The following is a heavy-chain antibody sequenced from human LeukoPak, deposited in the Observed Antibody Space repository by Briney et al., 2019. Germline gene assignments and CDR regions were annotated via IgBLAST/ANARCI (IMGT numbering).Heavy chain of an antibody. CDR1: GYAFTGYY. V-gene: IGHV1-2*02. Sequence: GASVKVSCKASGYAFTGYYIHWVRQAPGQGLEWMGWLNPHSGVTDFAQNFQVRVTMTRDTSISTAYMELGRLKSDDTAVYYCVRDRGDYGGNSIFDTWGQGTMVTVSS. D-gene: IGHD4-23*01. CDR2: LNPHSGVT. CDR3: VRDRGDYGGNSIFDT. J-gene: IGHJ5*02.